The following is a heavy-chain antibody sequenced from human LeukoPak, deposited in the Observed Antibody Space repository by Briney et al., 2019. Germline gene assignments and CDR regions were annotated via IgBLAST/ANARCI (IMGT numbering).Heavy chain of an antibody. D-gene: IGHD6-19*01. Sequence: GGSLRLSCEASGFTFSSYAMHWVRQAPGKGLEWMAIIAHDGNSAVYADSVKGRLTLSRDNSRNTLYLQMNSLRAEDTAVYYCAKIEGSGWYERDCWGQGTLVTVSS. CDR1: GFTFSSYA. CDR3: AKIEGSGWYERDC. J-gene: IGHJ4*02. CDR2: IAHDGNSA. V-gene: IGHV3-30*04.